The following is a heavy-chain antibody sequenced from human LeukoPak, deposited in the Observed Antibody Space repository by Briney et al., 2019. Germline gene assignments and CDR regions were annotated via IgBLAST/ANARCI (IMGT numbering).Heavy chain of an antibody. CDR1: GGTFSSYA. V-gene: IGHV1-69*13. J-gene: IGHJ5*02. D-gene: IGHD4-17*01. CDR3: ARDDYGDYRDINWFDP. Sequence: SVKVSCKASGGTFSSYAISWVRQAPGQGLEWMGGIIPIFGTANYAQKFQGRVTITADESTSTAYMELSSLRSEDTAVYYCARDDYGDYRDINWFDPWGQGTLVTVSS. CDR2: IIPIFGTA.